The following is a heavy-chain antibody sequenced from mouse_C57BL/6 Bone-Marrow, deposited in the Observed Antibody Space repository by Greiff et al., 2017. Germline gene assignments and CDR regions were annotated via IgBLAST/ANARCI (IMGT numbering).Heavy chain of an antibody. V-gene: IGHV8-8*01. Sequence: QVTLKVCGPGILQPSQTLSLTCSFSGFSLSTFGMGVGWIRQPSGKGLEWLAHIWWDDDKYYNPALKSRLTISKDTSKNQVFLKIANVDTADTATYYCARTSIYYDYDYFDYWGQGTTLTVSS. D-gene: IGHD2-4*01. J-gene: IGHJ2*01. CDR2: IWWDDDK. CDR3: ARTSIYYDYDYFDY. CDR1: GFSLSTFGMG.